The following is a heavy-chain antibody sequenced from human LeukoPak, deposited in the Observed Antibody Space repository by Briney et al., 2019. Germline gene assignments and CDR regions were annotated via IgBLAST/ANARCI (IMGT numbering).Heavy chain of an antibody. Sequence: SVKVSCKASGGTFSSYAISWVRQAPGQGLEWMGGIIPIFGTANYAQKFQGRVTITADESTSTAYMELSSLRSEDTAVYYCARDSSGYYSHAFDIWGQGTMVTVSS. V-gene: IGHV1-69*13. D-gene: IGHD3-22*01. CDR1: GGTFSSYA. CDR2: IIPIFGTA. J-gene: IGHJ3*02. CDR3: ARDSSGYYSHAFDI.